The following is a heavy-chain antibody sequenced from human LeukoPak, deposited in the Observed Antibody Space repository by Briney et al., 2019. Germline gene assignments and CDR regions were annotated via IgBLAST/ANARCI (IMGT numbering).Heavy chain of an antibody. Sequence: PSETLSLTCTVSGGSISSSSYYWGWIRQPPGKGLEWIGSIYYSGSTYYNPSLKSRVTISVDTSKNQFSLKLSSVTAADTAVYYCAREYRVTTPDYWGQGTLVTVSS. V-gene: IGHV4-39*07. CDR3: AREYRVTTPDY. CDR1: GGSISSSSYY. D-gene: IGHD4-17*01. J-gene: IGHJ4*02. CDR2: IYYSGST.